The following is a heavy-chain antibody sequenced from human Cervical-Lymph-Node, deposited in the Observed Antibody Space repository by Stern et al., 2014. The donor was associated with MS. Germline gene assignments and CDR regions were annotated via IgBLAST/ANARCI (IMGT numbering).Heavy chain of an antibody. J-gene: IGHJ3*02. Sequence: MQLVESGAEVKKPGASVKVSCTAAGYIFTAYYIHWLRQAPGQGLVWLGWIDPDRGGTNYAQKFQGRVTMTRDTSISTAYMELTSPTSDDTAVYYCARMAYSNIYYAGLDIWGQGTMVTVSS. V-gene: IGHV1-2*02. CDR3: ARMAYSNIYYAGLDI. CDR1: GYIFTAYY. D-gene: IGHD6-13*01. CDR2: IDPDRGGT.